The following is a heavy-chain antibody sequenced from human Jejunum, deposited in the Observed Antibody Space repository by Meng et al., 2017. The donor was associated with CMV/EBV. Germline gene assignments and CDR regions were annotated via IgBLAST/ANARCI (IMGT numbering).Heavy chain of an antibody. D-gene: IGHD2-2*01. CDR1: TFSSDV. J-gene: IGHJ5*02. CDR3: AKVRIVCSSTSCYPNWFDP. CDR2: ISGSGGST. V-gene: IGHV3-23*01. Sequence: TFSSDVMSWVRQDKGKGLEWVSGISGSGGSTYYADYVKGRFTISRDNSKNTLYLQINSLRAEDTAIYYCAKVRIVCSSTSCYPNWFDPWGQGTLVTVSS.